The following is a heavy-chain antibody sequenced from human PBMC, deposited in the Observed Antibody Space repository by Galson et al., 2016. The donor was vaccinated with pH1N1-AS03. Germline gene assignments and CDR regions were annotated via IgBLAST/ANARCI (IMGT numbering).Heavy chain of an antibody. J-gene: IGHJ4*02. CDR1: GYTFTSYG. V-gene: IGHV1-18*04. D-gene: IGHD3-10*01. CDR2: ISGDNGNT. Sequence: QSGAEVKKPGASVKVSCKASGYTFTSYGISWVRQAPGQGLEWMGWISGDNGNTNYAQKFQGRVTMTTDTSTSTDYMELRSLRSDDTAVFYCARDLGGGIIKEAYWGQGTLVTVSS. CDR3: ARDLGGGIIKEAY.